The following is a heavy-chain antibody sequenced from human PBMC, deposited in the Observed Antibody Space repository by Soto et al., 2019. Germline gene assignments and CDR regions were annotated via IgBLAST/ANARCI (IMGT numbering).Heavy chain of an antibody. CDR1: GGSTSSGGYY. J-gene: IGHJ3*02. CDR2: IYYSGNT. CDR3: ARGAADYGDAFDI. D-gene: IGHD4-17*01. Sequence: QVQLQESGPGLVKPSQTLSLTCTVSGGSTSSGGYYWTWIRQFPGKGVEWIAYIYYSGNTYYNPSLKSRISISQDTSTNQFSLSLTSVTAADTAVYYCARGAADYGDAFDIWGQGTLVTVSS. V-gene: IGHV4-31*03.